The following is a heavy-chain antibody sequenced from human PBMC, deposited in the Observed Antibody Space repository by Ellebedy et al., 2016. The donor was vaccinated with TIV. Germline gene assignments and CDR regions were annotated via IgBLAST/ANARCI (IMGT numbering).Heavy chain of an antibody. CDR2: AYYRSTWIY. J-gene: IGHJ6*02. D-gene: IGHD3-16*01. V-gene: IGHV6-1*01. CDR3: ARDPPLCYSYADV. Sequence: MPSETLSLTCAISGDSVSNKYATWNWTRQSPSRGMEWLGRAYYRSTWIYDYAVSVKGRITINPDTSNNQLSLHLNSVTPEDTAVYYCARDPPLCYSYADVWGQGTTVTVSS. CDR1: GDSVSNKYAT.